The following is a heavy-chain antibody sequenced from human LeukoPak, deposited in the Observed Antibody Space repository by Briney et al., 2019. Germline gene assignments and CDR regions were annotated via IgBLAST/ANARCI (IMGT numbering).Heavy chain of an antibody. CDR1: GGSFNNYY. D-gene: IGHD4-17*01. V-gene: IGHV4-4*07. CDR2: IYASGNT. J-gene: IGHJ4*02. CDR3: ARDYGDYIFHY. Sequence: PSETLSLTCTVPGGSFNNYYWNWIRQPAGKGLEWVGRIYASGNTNYNTSLRSRVTMSVDTSKNQISLKLSSVTAADTAVYFCARDYGDYIFHYWGQGTLVTVSS.